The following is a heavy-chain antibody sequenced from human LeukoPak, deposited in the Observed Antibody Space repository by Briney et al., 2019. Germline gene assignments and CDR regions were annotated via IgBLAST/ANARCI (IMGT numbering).Heavy chain of an antibody. D-gene: IGHD3-16*01. CDR2: ISANNGDT. V-gene: IGHV1-18*01. Sequence: ASVKVSCKASGYTFTSYGIAWVRQAPGQGLQWMGWISANNGDTSYSQKLQGRVTMTTDTSTNTAYMELRSLTSDDAAVYYCARDPPGLTLGSPGDYWGQGTLVIVSS. CDR3: ARDPPGLTLGSPGDY. J-gene: IGHJ4*02. CDR1: GYTFTSYG.